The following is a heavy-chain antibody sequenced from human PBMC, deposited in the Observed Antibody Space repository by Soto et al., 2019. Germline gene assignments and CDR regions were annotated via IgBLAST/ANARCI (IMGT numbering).Heavy chain of an antibody. CDR1: GFIFSRSA. CDR3: VRGGGGGLYDP. J-gene: IGHJ5*02. Sequence: GGSLRLSCAASGFIFSRSAMNWVRQAPGKGLEWVSSISSSSSYIYYADSVKGRFTISRDNAKNSLYLQMNSLRAEDTAVYCCVRGGGGGLYDPWGQGTMVTVSS. D-gene: IGHD2-15*01. V-gene: IGHV3-21*01. CDR2: ISSSSSYI.